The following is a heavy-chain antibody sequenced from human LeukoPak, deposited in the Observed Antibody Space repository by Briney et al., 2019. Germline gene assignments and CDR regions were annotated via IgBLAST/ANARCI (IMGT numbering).Heavy chain of an antibody. CDR1: GFTFSSYS. Sequence: GGSLRLSCAASGFTFSSYSMNWVRQAPGKGLEWVSYISSSSSTIYYADSVKGRFTISRDNAKNTLYLQMNSLRAEDTAVYYCARDQGWSSSSPAEFDPWGQGTLVTVSS. D-gene: IGHD6-6*01. V-gene: IGHV3-48*01. CDR3: ARDQGWSSSSPAEFDP. CDR2: ISSSSSTI. J-gene: IGHJ5*02.